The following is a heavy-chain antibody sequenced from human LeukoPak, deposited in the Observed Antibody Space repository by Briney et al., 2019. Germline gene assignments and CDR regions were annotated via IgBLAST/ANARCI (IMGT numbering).Heavy chain of an antibody. D-gene: IGHD1-26*01. Sequence: ASVKVSCKASGYTFTGYYMHWVRQAPGQGLEWMGWINPNSGGTNYAQKFQGWVTMTRDTSISTAYMELSRLRSDDTAVYYCARDIVGATRGPDAFDIWGQGTMVTVSS. CDR2: INPNSGGT. V-gene: IGHV1-2*04. CDR1: GYTFTGYY. J-gene: IGHJ3*02. CDR3: ARDIVGATRGPDAFDI.